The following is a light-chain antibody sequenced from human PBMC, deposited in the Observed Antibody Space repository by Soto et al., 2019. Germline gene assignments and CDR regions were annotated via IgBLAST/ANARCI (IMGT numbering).Light chain of an antibody. CDR3: QQYGSSPIT. V-gene: IGKV3-20*01. J-gene: IGKJ5*01. Sequence: EIVLTQSPGALSLSRGERATLSCRASRSVSSSYLAWYQQKPGQAPRLLIYGASNRATDIPDRFSGSGSGTDFTLTISRLEPEDFAVYYCQQYGSSPITFGQGTRLEIK. CDR2: GAS. CDR1: RSVSSSY.